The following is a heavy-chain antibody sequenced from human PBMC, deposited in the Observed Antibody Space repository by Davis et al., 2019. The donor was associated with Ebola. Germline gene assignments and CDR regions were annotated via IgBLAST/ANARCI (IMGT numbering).Heavy chain of an antibody. Sequence: GESLKISCAASGFNFRIYGMHWVRQAPGKGLEWVAVISYDGSNKYYADSVKGRFTISRDNSKNPLYLQMNSLRAEDTAVYYCAKGDRLDYWGQGTLVTVSS. J-gene: IGHJ4*02. CDR2: ISYDGSNK. D-gene: IGHD3-22*01. V-gene: IGHV3-30*18. CDR1: GFNFRIYG. CDR3: AKGDRLDY.